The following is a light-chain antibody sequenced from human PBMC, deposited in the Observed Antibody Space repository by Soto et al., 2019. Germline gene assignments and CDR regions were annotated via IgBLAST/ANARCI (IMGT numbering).Light chain of an antibody. Sequence: QSVLTQPSSVSGSPGQSITISCSGTISNIGGYNVVSWYQQHPGKAPKVIVYEGIKRPSGVSDRFSGSTSGSTASLTISGLQAEDEAEYYCSSYVGATTYVFGSGTKVT. CDR3: SSYVGATTYV. CDR2: EGI. J-gene: IGLJ1*01. V-gene: IGLV2-23*01. CDR1: ISNIGGYNV.